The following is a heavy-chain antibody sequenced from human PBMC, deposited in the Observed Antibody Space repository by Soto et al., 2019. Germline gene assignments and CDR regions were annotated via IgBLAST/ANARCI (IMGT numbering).Heavy chain of an antibody. V-gene: IGHV1-18*04. CDR3: ARDKGITNFGVVTYPIGGRFDS. CDR2: ISAYNGNT. J-gene: IGHJ5*01. Sequence: ASVKVSCKASGYTFTSYGISWVRQAPGQGLEWMGWISAYNGNTKYSQKFQGRVTMTTDTSTSTAYMELRSLRSDDTAVYYCARDKGITNFGVVTYPIGGRFDSWGQGTLVTVSS. CDR1: GYTFTSYG. D-gene: IGHD3-3*01.